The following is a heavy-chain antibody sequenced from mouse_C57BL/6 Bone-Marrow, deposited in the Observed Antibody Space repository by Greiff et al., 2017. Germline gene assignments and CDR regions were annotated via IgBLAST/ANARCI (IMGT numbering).Heavy chain of an antibody. CDR1: GYAFSSSW. D-gene: IGHD1-1*02. CDR2: IYPGDGGT. J-gene: IGHJ3*01. Sequence: VQLQQSGPELVKPGASVKLSCKASGYAFSSSWMNWVKQRPGQGLEWIGRIYPGDGGTNYNGKLKGKATLTADKSSSPAYMQLSSLTSGDSAVYFCAREVAWFAYWGQGTLVTVSA. CDR3: AREVAWFAY. V-gene: IGHV1-82*01.